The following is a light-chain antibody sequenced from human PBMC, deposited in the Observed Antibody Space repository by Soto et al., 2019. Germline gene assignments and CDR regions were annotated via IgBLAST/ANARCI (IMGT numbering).Light chain of an antibody. J-gene: IGKJ1*01. CDR2: GAS. CDR3: QQYSSLPRT. CDR1: QSVSNNY. Sequence: ENVLTQSPGTLSLSPGDRASLSCRASQSVSNNYLAWHQQRPGQAPRLLIFGASNRATGVPDRFTGSASGTDFTLTISRLQPEDFGVYYCQQYSSLPRTFGQGTKV. V-gene: IGKV3-20*01.